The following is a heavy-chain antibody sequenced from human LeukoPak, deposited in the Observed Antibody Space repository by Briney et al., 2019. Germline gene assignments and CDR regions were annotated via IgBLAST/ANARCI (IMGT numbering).Heavy chain of an antibody. D-gene: IGHD6-13*01. Sequence: ASVKVSCKASGYTFSGYYMNWVRQAPGQGLEWMGWINPNSGGTNSAVKFQGRVTMTRDTSTSTVYMELSSLRSEDTAVYYCARALITGYSSSWYRNWFDPWGQGTLVTASS. CDR1: GYTFSGYY. J-gene: IGHJ5*02. CDR3: ARALITGYSSSWYRNWFDP. V-gene: IGHV1-2*02. CDR2: INPNSGGT.